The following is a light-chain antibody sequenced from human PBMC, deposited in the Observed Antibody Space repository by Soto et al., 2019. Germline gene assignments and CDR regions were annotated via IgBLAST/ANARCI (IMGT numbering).Light chain of an antibody. J-gene: IGLJ1*01. V-gene: IGLV2-14*01. Sequence: QSALTQPASVSGSPGQSISISCTGTSSDVGGYNYVSWYQQYPGKAPKLMIYEVNNRPSGVSHRFSGSKSGNTASLTISGLQAEDEADYYCSSYGASSTLYVFGTGTKLTVL. CDR2: EVN. CDR3: SSYGASSTLYV. CDR1: SSDVGGYNY.